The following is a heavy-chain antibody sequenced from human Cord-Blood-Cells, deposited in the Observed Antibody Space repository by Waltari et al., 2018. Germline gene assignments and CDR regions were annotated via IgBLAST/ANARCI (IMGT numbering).Heavy chain of an antibody. J-gene: IGHJ4*02. CDR2: IIPYLGIA. V-gene: IGHV1-69*04. CDR3: ARGYDSSGYYYYFDY. Sequence: QVQLVQSGAEVKKPGSSVKVSCKASGGTFSSYAISWVRQAPGLGLEWMGGIIPYLGIANDAQKCQGRVTSTADESTSTAYMELSSLRSEDTAVYYCARGYDSSGYYYYFDYWGQGTLVTVSS. CDR1: GGTFSSYA. D-gene: IGHD3-22*01.